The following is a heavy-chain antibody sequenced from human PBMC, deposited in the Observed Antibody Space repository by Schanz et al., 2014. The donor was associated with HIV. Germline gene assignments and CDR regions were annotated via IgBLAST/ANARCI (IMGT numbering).Heavy chain of an antibody. CDR2: ISYDGRNK. D-gene: IGHD3-10*01. Sequence: QVQLVESGGGVVRPGRSLRLSCAASGFTFDNYGIHWVRQTPGKGLEWVAVISYDGRNKLYADSVKGRFTISRDNSKNTMYLKMNSLRAEDTSVYYCARGFQGFDYWGQGTLVTVSS. J-gene: IGHJ4*02. V-gene: IGHV3-30*03. CDR3: ARGFQGFDY. CDR1: GFTFDNYG.